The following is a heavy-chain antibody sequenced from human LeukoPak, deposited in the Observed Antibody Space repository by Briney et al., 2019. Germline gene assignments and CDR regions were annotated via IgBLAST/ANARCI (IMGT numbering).Heavy chain of an antibody. V-gene: IGHV1-2*02. J-gene: IGHJ4*02. D-gene: IGHD3-10*01. CDR2: INPNSGGT. Sequence: ASVKVSCKASGYTFTGYYMHWVRQAPGQGLEWMGWINPNSGGTNYAQKFQGRVTMTRDTSISTAYMELSRLRSGDTAVYYCAREEGYYGSGSHNFDYWGQGTLVTVSS. CDR3: AREEGYYGSGSHNFDY. CDR1: GYTFTGYY.